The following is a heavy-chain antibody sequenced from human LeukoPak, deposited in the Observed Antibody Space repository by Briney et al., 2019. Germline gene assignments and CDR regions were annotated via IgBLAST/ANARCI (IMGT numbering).Heavy chain of an antibody. D-gene: IGHD5-12*01. Sequence: PGGSQRLSCAASGFTFSSYAMTWVRQAPGKGLEWVSTISGSGRSTYYADSVKGRFTISRDNSKNTLYLQMNSLRAEDTAVYYCATRRVLVLGGYDPHDAFDIWGQGTMVTVSS. J-gene: IGHJ3*02. CDR2: ISGSGRST. CDR3: ATRRVLVLGGYDPHDAFDI. CDR1: GFTFSSYA. V-gene: IGHV3-23*01.